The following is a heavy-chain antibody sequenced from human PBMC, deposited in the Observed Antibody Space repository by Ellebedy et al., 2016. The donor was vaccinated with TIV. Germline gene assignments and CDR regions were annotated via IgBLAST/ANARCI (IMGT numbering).Heavy chain of an antibody. J-gene: IGHJ3*02. CDR1: GFTFRNYW. CDR3: ATGELQTTVTAGDAFDI. D-gene: IGHD4-17*01. Sequence: GESLKISCAASGFTFRNYWMHWVRQAPGKGLVWVSRINSDGSSTSYADSVKGRFTISRDNAENTLYLQMNSLRAEDTAVYYCATGELQTTVTAGDAFDIWGQGTMVTVSS. V-gene: IGHV3-74*01. CDR2: INSDGSST.